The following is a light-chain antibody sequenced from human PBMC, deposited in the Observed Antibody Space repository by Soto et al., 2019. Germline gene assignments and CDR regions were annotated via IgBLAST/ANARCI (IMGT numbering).Light chain of an antibody. CDR3: QSYDSRLSGYV. CDR2: GNS. J-gene: IGLJ1*01. V-gene: IGLV1-40*01. Sequence: QAVVTQPPSVSGAPGQRVTISCTGSSSNIGAGYDVHWYQQLPGTAPKVLIYGNSNRPSGVPDRFSGSKSGTSASLAITGLQAEDEADYYCQSYDSRLSGYVFGTGTQLTVL. CDR1: SSNIGAGYD.